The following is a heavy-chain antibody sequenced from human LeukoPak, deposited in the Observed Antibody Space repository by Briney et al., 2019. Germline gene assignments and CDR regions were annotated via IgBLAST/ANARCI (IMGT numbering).Heavy chain of an antibody. CDR1: GGSISSSSYY. D-gene: IGHD2-21*01. CDR2: IYYSGST. CDR3: AWGGVFCSGDCYSFDY. V-gene: IGHV4-39*01. J-gene: IGHJ4*02. Sequence: PSETLSLTCTVSGGSISSSSYYWGWIRQPPGKGLEWIGSIYYSGSTYYNPSLKSRVTISVDTSKNQFSLKLSSVTAADTAVYYCAWGGVFCSGDCYSFDYWGQGTLVTVSS.